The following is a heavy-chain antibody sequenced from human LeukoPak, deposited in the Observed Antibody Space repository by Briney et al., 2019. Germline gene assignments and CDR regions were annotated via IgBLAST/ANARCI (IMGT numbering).Heavy chain of an antibody. V-gene: IGHV4-61*01. CDR3: ARDRYYYDSGSYFYFDL. CDR1: GGSVSSGSHY. D-gene: IGHD3-22*01. CDR2: IYYSGST. Sequence: SETLPLTCTVSGGSVSSGSHYWSWIRQPPGKGLEWIGYIYYSGSTNYTPSLKSRVTISVDTSENQFSLKLSSVTAADTAVYYCARDRYYYDSGSYFYFDLWGRGTPVTVSS. J-gene: IGHJ2*01.